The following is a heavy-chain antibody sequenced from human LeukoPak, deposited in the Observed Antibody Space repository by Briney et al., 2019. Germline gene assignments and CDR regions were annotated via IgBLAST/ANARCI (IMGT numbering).Heavy chain of an antibody. J-gene: IGHJ4*02. V-gene: IGHV3-21*01. CDR2: ISSSSSYI. CDR1: GFTFSSYS. Sequence: GGSLRLSCAASGFTFSSYSMNWVRQAPGKGLEWVSSISSSSSYIYYADSVKGRFTISRDNAKNSLYLQMNSLRAEDTAVYYCARDAELRASYFDYWGQGTLVTVSS. CDR3: ARDAELRASYFDY. D-gene: IGHD1-26*01.